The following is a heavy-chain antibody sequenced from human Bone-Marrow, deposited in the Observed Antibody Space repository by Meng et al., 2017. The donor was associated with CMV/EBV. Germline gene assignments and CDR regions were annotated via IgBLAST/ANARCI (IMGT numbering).Heavy chain of an antibody. CDR2: IWYDGSNK. Sequence: GESLKISCAASGFTFSSYGMHWVRQAPGKGLEWVAVIWYDGSNKYYADSVKGRFTISRDNSKNTLYLQMNSLRAEDTAVYYCASFGLIVVVTSLEVRNWGQGTMVTVSS. D-gene: IGHD2-21*02. V-gene: IGHV3-33*01. CDR1: GFTFSSYG. J-gene: IGHJ3*01. CDR3: ASFGLIVVVTSLEVRN.